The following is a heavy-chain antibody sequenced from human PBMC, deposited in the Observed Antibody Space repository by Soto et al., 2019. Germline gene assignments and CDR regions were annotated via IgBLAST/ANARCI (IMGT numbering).Heavy chain of an antibody. CDR1: GGSISSSSYY. J-gene: IGHJ1*01. V-gene: IGHV4-39*01. Sequence: SETLSLTCTVSGGSISSSSYYWGWIRQPPGKGLEWIGSIYYSGSTYYNPSLKSRVTISVDTSKNQFSLKLSSVTAADTAVYYCARQRRDCSGGSCYFPAEYFQHWGQGTLVTVSS. CDR2: IYYSGST. D-gene: IGHD2-15*01. CDR3: ARQRRDCSGGSCYFPAEYFQH.